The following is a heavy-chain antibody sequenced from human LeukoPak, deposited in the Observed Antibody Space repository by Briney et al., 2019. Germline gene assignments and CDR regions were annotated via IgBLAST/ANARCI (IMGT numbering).Heavy chain of an antibody. D-gene: IGHD6-19*01. V-gene: IGHV3-30*18. J-gene: IGHJ4*02. CDR2: ISYDGSNK. Sequence: PGGSLRLSCAASGFTFSSYGMHWVRQAPGKGLEWVAVISYDGSNKYYADSVKGRFTISRDNSKNTLYLQMNSLRAEDTAVYYCAKEGGSGWALDYWGQGTLVIVSS. CDR3: AKEGGSGWALDY. CDR1: GFTFSSYG.